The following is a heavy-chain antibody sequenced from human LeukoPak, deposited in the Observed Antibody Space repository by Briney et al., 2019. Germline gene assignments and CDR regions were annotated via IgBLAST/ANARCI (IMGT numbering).Heavy chain of an antibody. CDR3: TTVIVQEGGSGWYVYYYYMDV. D-gene: IGHD6-19*01. J-gene: IGHJ6*03. Sequence: GGSLRLSCAASGFTFSNAWMSWVRQAPGKGLEWVGRIKSKTDGGTTDYTAPVKGRFTISRDDSKNTLYLQMNSLKTEDTAVYYCTTVIVQEGGSGWYVYYYYMDVWGKGTTVTVSS. CDR1: GFTFSNAW. CDR2: IKSKTDGGTT. V-gene: IGHV3-15*01.